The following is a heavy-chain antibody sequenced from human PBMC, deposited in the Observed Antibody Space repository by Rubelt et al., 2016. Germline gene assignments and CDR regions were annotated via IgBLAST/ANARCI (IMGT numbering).Heavy chain of an antibody. CDR2: INHSGST. Sequence: QLQLQESGPGLVKPSETLSLTCTVSGGSISSSSYYWGWIRQPPGKGLEWIGEINHSGSTNYNPSLKVRVIISVDTSKNQFALKLSSATAADTEVYYCARYSRITMVRGEYFDYWGQGTLVTVSS. V-gene: IGHV4-39*07. CDR3: ARYSRITMVRGEYFDY. CDR1: GGSISSSSYY. J-gene: IGHJ4*02. D-gene: IGHD3-10*01.